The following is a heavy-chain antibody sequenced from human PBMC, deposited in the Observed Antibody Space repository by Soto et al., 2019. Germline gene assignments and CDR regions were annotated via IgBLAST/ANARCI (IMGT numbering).Heavy chain of an antibody. CDR3: ARHPFTEY. Sequence: GGTLRLSCAASGFSFRTYAMNWVRQAPGKGLEWVSSLSTTSSYIYYADSVKGRFTITSDNAKNSLYLQMNSLRAEDTSVYYCARHPFTEYCGQAPPLTVSS. CDR1: GFSFRTYA. V-gene: IGHV3-21*01. CDR2: LSTTSSYI. J-gene: IGHJ4*02.